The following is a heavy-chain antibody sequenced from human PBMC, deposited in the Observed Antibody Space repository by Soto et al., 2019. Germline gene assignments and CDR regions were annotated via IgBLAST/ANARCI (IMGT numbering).Heavy chain of an antibody. J-gene: IGHJ4*02. V-gene: IGHV3-11*01. CDR1: GVKFSEYQ. D-gene: IGHD4-17*01. CDR2: ISGNGEII. CDR3: ARDVDADFRTDFDY. Sequence: GGALRISCAGSGVKFSEYQRHWNRRAPGKGLEWISYISGNGEIIQYAASARGRFTISRDNAENSVYLEMDSLRAEDTALYYCARDVDADFRTDFDYWGRGTLVTVS.